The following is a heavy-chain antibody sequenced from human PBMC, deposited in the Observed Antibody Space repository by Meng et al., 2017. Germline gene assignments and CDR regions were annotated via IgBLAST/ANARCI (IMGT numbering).Heavy chain of an antibody. CDR1: GYTFTDYY. CDR3: ATGALVLSGAFDI. J-gene: IGHJ3*02. CDR2: VDPEDGET. V-gene: IGHV1-69-2*01. Sequence: GQLERAGAEVKKPAATVKISCKVSGYTFTDYYMHWVQQAPGKGLEWMGLVDPEDGETIYAEKFQGRVTITADTSTDTAYMELSSLRSEDTAVYYCATGALVLSGAFDIWGQGTMVTVSS. D-gene: IGHD1-26*01.